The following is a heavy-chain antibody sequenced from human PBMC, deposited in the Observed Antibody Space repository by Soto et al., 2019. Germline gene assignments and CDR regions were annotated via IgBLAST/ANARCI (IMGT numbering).Heavy chain of an antibody. CDR2: IIPILGIA. Sequence: GASVKVSCKASGGTFSSYAISWVRQAPGQGLEWMGRIIPILGIANYAQKFQGRVTITADKSTSTAYMELSSLRSEDTAVYYCARDIWKGADWFDPWGQGTLVTVSS. J-gene: IGHJ5*02. CDR3: ARDIWKGADWFDP. V-gene: IGHV1-69*04. CDR1: GGTFSSYA. D-gene: IGHD3-3*01.